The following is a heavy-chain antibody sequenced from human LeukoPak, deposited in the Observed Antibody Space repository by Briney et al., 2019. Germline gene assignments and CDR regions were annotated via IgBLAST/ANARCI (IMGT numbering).Heavy chain of an antibody. J-gene: IGHJ4*02. D-gene: IGHD1-26*01. CDR3: AKDLYRNVFDY. CDR1: GFTFSNYA. V-gene: IGHV3-30*04. Sequence: GGSLRLSCAASGFTFSNYAMHWVRQAPGKGLEWVAVISYVGSDKYYADSVKGRFTISRDNSKNTVYLQMNSLRAEDTAVYYCAKDLYRNVFDYWGQGTLVTVSS. CDR2: ISYVGSDK.